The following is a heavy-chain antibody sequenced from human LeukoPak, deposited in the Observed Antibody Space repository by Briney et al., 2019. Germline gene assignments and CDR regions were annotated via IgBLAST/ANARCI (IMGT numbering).Heavy chain of an antibody. D-gene: IGHD6-19*01. Sequence: PSETLSLTCTVSGGSISSYYWSWIRQPPGKGLEWIGYIYYSGSTNYNPSLKSRVTISVDTSKNQFSLKLSSVTAADTAVYYCARAPKQWLAIYFDYWGQGTLVTVSS. CDR1: GGSISSYY. J-gene: IGHJ4*02. CDR2: IYYSGST. V-gene: IGHV4-59*01. CDR3: ARAPKQWLAIYFDY.